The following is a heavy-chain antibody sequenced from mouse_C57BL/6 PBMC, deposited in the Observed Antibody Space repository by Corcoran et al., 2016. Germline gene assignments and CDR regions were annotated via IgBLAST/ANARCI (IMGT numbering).Heavy chain of an antibody. V-gene: IGHV1-26*01. Sequence: EVQLQQSGPELVKPGASVKISCKASGYTFTDYYMNWVKQSHGKSLEWIGDINPNNGGTSYNQKFKGKATLTVDKSSSTAYMELRSLTSEDSAVYYCARSRYYGSSYAYWGQGTLVTVSA. CDR3: ARSRYYGSSYAY. J-gene: IGHJ3*01. D-gene: IGHD1-1*01. CDR2: INPNNGGT. CDR1: GYTFTDYY.